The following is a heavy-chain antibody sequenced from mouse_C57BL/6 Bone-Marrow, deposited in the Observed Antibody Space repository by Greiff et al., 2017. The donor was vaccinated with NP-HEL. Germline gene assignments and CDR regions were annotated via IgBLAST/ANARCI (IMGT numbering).Heavy chain of an antibody. CDR3: ARHTYYSNYPFAY. V-gene: IGHV5-12*01. Sequence: EVQGVESGGGLVQPGGSLKLSCAASGFTFSDYYMYWVRQTPEKRLEWVAYISNGGGSTYYPDTVKGRFTISRDNAKNTLYLQMSRLKSEDTAMYYCARHTYYSNYPFAYWGQGTLVTVSA. D-gene: IGHD2-5*01. J-gene: IGHJ3*01. CDR2: ISNGGGST. CDR1: GFTFSDYY.